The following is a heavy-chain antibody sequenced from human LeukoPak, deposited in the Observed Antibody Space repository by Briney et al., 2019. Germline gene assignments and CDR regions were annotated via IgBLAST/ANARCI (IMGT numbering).Heavy chain of an antibody. V-gene: IGHV3-30*18. CDR3: AKPGA. J-gene: IGHJ4*02. Sequence: GGSLRLSCAASGFTFRNYVIHWVRQAPGKGLEWVAVTSSDLNVKLYADSVKGRFTISRDNSKNTLYLQMNSLRAEDTAVYYCAKPGAWGQGTLVTVSS. CDR1: GFTFRNYV. CDR2: TSSDLNVK.